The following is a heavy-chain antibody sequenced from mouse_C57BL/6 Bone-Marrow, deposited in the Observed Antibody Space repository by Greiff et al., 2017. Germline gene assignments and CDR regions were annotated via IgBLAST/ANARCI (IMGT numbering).Heavy chain of an antibody. D-gene: IGHD2-1*01. CDR3: ARQDGNYWYFDV. J-gene: IGHJ1*03. V-gene: IGHV5-12*01. Sequence: EVQVVESGGGLVQPGGSLKLSCAASGFTFSDYYMYWVRQTPEKRLEWVAYISNGGGSTYYPDTVKGRFTISRDNAKNTLYLQMSRLKSEETAMYYCARQDGNYWYFDVWGTGTTVTVSS. CDR1: GFTFSDYY. CDR2: ISNGGGST.